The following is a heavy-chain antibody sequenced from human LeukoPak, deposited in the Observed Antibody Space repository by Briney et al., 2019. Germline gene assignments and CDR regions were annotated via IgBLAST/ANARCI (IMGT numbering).Heavy chain of an antibody. CDR2: IYSGGST. V-gene: IGHV3-66*01. Sequence: QSGGSLRLSCAASGFTVSSNYMSWVRQAPGKGLEWVSVIYSGGSTYYADSVKGRFTISRDNAKNTLFLQMNSLRAEDTAVYYCARDLLPLTGTTDYWGQGTLVTVSS. J-gene: IGHJ4*02. CDR3: ARDLLPLTGTTDY. CDR1: GFTVSSNY. D-gene: IGHD1-7*01.